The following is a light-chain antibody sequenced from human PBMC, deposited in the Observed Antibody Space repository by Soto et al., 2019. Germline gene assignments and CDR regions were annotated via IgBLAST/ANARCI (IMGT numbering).Light chain of an antibody. CDR1: SSDVGGYDY. CDR3: SSYTSSSTYV. J-gene: IGLJ1*01. V-gene: IGLV2-14*01. Sequence: QSALTQPVSVSGSPGQSIAISCTGTSSDVGGYDYVSWYQQHPGKAPKVMIYDVSNRPSGISNRFSGSKSGNTASLTISGLQAEDEADYYCSSYTSSSTYVFGTGTKVTVL. CDR2: DVS.